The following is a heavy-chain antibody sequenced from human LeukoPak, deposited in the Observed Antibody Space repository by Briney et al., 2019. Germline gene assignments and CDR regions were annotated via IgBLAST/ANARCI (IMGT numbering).Heavy chain of an antibody. CDR2: ISSSGSTI. CDR3: AKSPPSSSWSNPLDY. Sequence: GGSLRLSCAASGFTFSSYEMNWVRQAPGKGLEWVSYISSSGSTIYYADSVKGRFTISRDNAKNSLHLQMNSLRAEDTAVYYCAKSPPSSSWSNPLDYWGQGTLVTVSS. D-gene: IGHD6-13*01. CDR1: GFTFSSYE. V-gene: IGHV3-48*03. J-gene: IGHJ4*02.